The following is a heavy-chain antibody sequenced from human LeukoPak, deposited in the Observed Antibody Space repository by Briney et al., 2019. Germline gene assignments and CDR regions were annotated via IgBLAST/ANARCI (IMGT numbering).Heavy chain of an antibody. V-gene: IGHV5-51*01. Sequence: GESLKISCEGSGYTFTNSWIGWVRQMPGKGLEWMGIVSPSDSDTRYSPSFQGQVTISADKSITTAYLQWSSLKASDTATYYCVRQPRVHTPDFWGQGTLVTVSS. J-gene: IGHJ4*02. CDR1: GYTFTNSW. CDR2: VSPSDSDT. D-gene: IGHD1-1*01. CDR3: VRQPRVHTPDF.